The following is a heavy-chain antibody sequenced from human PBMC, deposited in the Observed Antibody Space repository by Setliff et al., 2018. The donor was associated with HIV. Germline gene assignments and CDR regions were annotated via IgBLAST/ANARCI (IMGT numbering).Heavy chain of an antibody. CDR2: SQTTGNT. J-gene: IGHJ6*04. Sequence: SETLSRTCSVSGVFLETYYWTWVRQSPGTGLEWIGFSQTTGNTKYNPSLRRRVSIFFDSPKNQFSLSLQSVTAADSAVYYCARDRKVLYGQGLDSYMDVWGKGATVTVSS. D-gene: IGHD3-10*01. CDR3: ARDRKVLYGQGLDSYMDV. V-gene: IGHV4-4*08. CDR1: GVFLETYY.